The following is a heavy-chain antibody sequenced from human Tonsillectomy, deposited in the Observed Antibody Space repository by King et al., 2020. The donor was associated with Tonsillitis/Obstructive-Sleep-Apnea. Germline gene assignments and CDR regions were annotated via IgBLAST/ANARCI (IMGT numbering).Heavy chain of an antibody. Sequence: VTLKESGPVLVKPTETLTLTCTVSGFSLSNARMGVSWIRQPPGKALEWLAHIFSNDEKSYSTSLKSRLTIYKDTSRSQVVLTMTNMAPVDTATYYCARASYCSSTRCPFDYWGQGALVTVSS. J-gene: IGHJ4*02. D-gene: IGHD2-2*01. V-gene: IGHV2-26*01. CDR2: IFSNDEK. CDR1: GFSLSNARMG. CDR3: ARASYCSSTRCPFDY.